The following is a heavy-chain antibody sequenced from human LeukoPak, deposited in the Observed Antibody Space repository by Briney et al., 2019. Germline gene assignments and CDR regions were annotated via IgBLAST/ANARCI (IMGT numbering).Heavy chain of an antibody. J-gene: IGHJ6*03. V-gene: IGHV3-33*01. Sequence: PGGSLRLSCAASGFTFSSYGMHWVRQAPGKGLERVAVIWYDGSNKYYADSVKGRFTISRDNSKNTLYLQMNSLRAEDTAVYYCARRRRVVVPAAHTPYYYYMDVWGKGTTVTVSS. CDR3: ARRRRVVVPAAHTPYYYYMDV. CDR2: IWYDGSNK. CDR1: GFTFSSYG. D-gene: IGHD2-2*01.